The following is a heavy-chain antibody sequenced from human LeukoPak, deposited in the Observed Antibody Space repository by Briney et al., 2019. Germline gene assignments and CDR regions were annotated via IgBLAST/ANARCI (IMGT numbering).Heavy chain of an antibody. Sequence: GGSLRLSCAASGFTFSSYWMSWVRQAPGKGLEWVANIKQDGSEKYYADSVKGRFTISRDNSKNTLYLQMNSLRAEDTAVYYCAKDRSSGWRGQFDYWGQGTLVTVSS. D-gene: IGHD6-19*01. V-gene: IGHV3-7*01. J-gene: IGHJ4*02. CDR3: AKDRSSGWRGQFDY. CDR2: IKQDGSEK. CDR1: GFTFSSYW.